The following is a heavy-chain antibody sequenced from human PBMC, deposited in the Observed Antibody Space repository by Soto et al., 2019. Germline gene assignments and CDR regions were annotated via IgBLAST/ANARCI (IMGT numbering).Heavy chain of an antibody. J-gene: IGHJ4*02. CDR1: GGTFRSYA. CDR2: IIPIFCTA. Sequence: QVQLVQSGAEVKKPGSSVKVSCKASGGTFRSYAISWVRHAPGQGLAWMGGIIPIFCTANYAQKFQGRVTNNADKSTITAYVELSSLRSEDTAVYYCAREYGRSNSCPFDYWGQGTRVTVSS. V-gene: IGHV1-69*06. D-gene: IGHD2-2*01. CDR3: AREYGRSNSCPFDY.